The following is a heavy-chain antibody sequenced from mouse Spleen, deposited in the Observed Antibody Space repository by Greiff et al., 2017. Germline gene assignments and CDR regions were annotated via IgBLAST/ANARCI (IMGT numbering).Heavy chain of an antibody. CDR1: GYAFTNYL. CDR2: INPGSGGT. V-gene: IGHV1-54*01. Sequence: QVQLQQSGAELVRPGTSVKVSCKASGYAFTNYLIEWVKQRPGQGLEWIGVINPGSGGTNYNEKFKGKATLTADKSSSTAYMQLSSLTSEDSAVYFCARRKGEADYWGQGTTLTVSS. J-gene: IGHJ2*01. CDR3: ARRKGEADY.